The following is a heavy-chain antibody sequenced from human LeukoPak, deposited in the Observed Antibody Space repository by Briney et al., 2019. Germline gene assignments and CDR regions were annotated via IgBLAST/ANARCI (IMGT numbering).Heavy chain of an antibody. CDR2: INSDGSST. CDR3: ARDPPGWELPHDY. V-gene: IGHV3-74*01. D-gene: IGHD1-26*01. Sequence: GGSLRLSCAASGFTFSTYWMHWVRQAPGKGRVWVSRINSDGSSTSYADSVKGRFTISRDNAKNTLYLQMNSLRAEDTAVYYCARDPPGWELPHDYWGQGTLVTVSS. CDR1: GFTFSTYW. J-gene: IGHJ4*02.